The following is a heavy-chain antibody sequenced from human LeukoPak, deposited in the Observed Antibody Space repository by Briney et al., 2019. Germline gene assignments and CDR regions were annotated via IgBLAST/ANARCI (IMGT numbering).Heavy chain of an antibody. CDR1: GFTFSAYW. V-gene: IGHV3-7*01. D-gene: IGHD2-2*01. Sequence: GGSLRLSCFSSGFTFSAYWMSWVRQAPGKGLEWVANIKYDGSEIYYVDSVRGRFTVSRDNAKSSLYLQMNSLRAEDTALYYCARDAYAFAGDVWGLGTTVTVS. J-gene: IGHJ6*02. CDR2: IKYDGSEI. CDR3: ARDAYAFAGDV.